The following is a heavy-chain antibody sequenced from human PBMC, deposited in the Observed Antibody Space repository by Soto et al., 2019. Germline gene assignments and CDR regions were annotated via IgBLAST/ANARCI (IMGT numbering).Heavy chain of an antibody. J-gene: IGHJ3*02. CDR3: ARDLYYYDSSGYPPGAFDI. D-gene: IGHD3-22*01. CDR2: IIPIFGTA. CDR1: GGTFSSYA. Sequence: ASVKVSCKASGGTFSSYAISWVRQAPGQGLEWMGGIIPIFGTANYAQKFQGRVTITADESTSTAYMELSSLRSEDTAVYYCARDLYYYDSSGYPPGAFDIWGQGTMVTVS. V-gene: IGHV1-69*13.